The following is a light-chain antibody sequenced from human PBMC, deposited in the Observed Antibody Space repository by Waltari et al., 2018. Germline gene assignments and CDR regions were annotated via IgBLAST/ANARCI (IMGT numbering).Light chain of an antibody. J-gene: IGLJ3*02. CDR2: NND. V-gene: IGLV1-44*01. Sequence: QSVLPQPPPASGAPGQRVTISCSGSSSNSGSDPVKWYQQLPGTAPKLLIYNNDQRPSGVPDRFSGSKSGTSASLAISGLQSEDEADYYCVTWDESLNGPVFGGGTKLTVL. CDR3: VTWDESLNGPV. CDR1: SSNSGSDP.